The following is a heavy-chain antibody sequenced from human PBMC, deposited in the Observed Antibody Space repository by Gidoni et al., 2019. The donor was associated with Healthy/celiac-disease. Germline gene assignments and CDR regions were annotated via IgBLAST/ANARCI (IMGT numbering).Heavy chain of an antibody. CDR1: GFTFSSYW. D-gene: IGHD3-16*02. CDR3: AREVQYDYIWGSYRGDAFDI. V-gene: IGHV3-7*04. J-gene: IGHJ3*02. Sequence: EVQLVESGGGVVQPGGSLRLSCAAAGFTFSSYWMSWVRQAPGKGLGWVANIKQDGSEKYYVDSVKGRFTISRDNAKNSLYLQMNSLRAEDTAVYYCAREVQYDYIWGSYRGDAFDIWGQGTMVTVSS. CDR2: IKQDGSEK.